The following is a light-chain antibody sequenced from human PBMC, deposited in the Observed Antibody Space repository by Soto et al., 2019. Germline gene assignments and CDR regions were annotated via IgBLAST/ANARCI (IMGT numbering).Light chain of an antibody. Sequence: VLTQSPGTLSLSPGESATLSCRASQTVSITYLTWYQQKPGQAPRLLIFGASKRATGIPDRFSGSGSGRDFTLTISGLEPEDFAVYFCQVRTDWPPFKYTFGQGTKLEV. CDR3: QVRTDWPPFKYT. CDR1: QTVSITY. J-gene: IGKJ2*01. V-gene: IGKV3D-20*02. CDR2: GAS.